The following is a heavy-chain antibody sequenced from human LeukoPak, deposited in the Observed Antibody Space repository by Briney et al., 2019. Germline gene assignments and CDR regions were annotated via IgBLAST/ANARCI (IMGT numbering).Heavy chain of an antibody. D-gene: IGHD3-22*01. Sequence: GGSLRLSCAASGFTFSRNAMNWVRQAPGKGLEWVASIGGNGLGTYYADSVKGRFNISRDNSRNTLYLQMNSLKIEDTAFYYCAKDANYLRSSGYLIPIDFWGQGTLVTVSS. CDR3: AKDANYLRSSGYLIPIDF. V-gene: IGHV3-23*01. CDR2: IGGNGLGT. J-gene: IGHJ4*02. CDR1: GFTFSRNA.